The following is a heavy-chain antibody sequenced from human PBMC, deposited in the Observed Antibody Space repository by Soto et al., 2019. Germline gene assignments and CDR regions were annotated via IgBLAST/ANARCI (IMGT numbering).Heavy chain of an antibody. J-gene: IGHJ4*02. CDR2: LYSGGST. CDR1: GFTVNDYY. CDR3: ARATVGASDFGFDS. V-gene: IGHV3-53*01. Sequence: EVQLVESGGGLVQPGGSLRLSCAASGFTVNDYYMTWVRQAPGKGLEWVSLLYSGGSTIYADSVKGRVTISRDSSKNTLYLQMNSLRVEDTAVYYCARATVGASDFGFDSWGQGTRVTVSS. D-gene: IGHD1-26*01.